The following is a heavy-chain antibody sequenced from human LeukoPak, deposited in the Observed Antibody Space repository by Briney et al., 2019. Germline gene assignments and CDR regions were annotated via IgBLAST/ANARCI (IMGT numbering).Heavy chain of an antibody. V-gene: IGHV3-21*01. CDR1: GFTFSSYS. CDR3: AREANDILTGDYSDYYYYGLDV. D-gene: IGHD3-9*01. J-gene: IGHJ6*02. Sequence: GGSLRLSCAASGFTFSSYSMNWVRQAPGKGLEWVSCISSSSGYIYYADSVKGRFTISRDNAKNSLFLQMNSLRAEDTAVYYCAREANDILTGDYSDYYYYGLDVWGQGTTVTVSS. CDR2: ISSSSGYI.